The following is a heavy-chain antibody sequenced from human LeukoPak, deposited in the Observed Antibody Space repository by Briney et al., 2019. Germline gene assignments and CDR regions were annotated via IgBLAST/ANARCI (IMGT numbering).Heavy chain of an antibody. D-gene: IGHD6-13*01. J-gene: IGHJ5*02. Sequence: SETLSLTCAVYGGSFSGYYWSWIRQPPGKGLEWIGEINHSGSTNYNPSLKSRVTISVDTSKSPFSLKLSSVTAAETAVYYCARGGQQLVRGWFDPWGQGTLVTVSS. CDR2: INHSGST. V-gene: IGHV4-34*01. CDR3: ARGGQQLVRGWFDP. CDR1: GGSFSGYY.